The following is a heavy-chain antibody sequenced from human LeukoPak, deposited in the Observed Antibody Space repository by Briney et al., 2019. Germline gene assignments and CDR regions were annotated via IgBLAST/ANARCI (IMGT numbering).Heavy chain of an antibody. CDR1: GGSISSSSYY. J-gene: IGHJ4*02. CDR3: ARIPVRRPGLAVATLDY. V-gene: IGHV4-39*01. D-gene: IGHD5-12*01. Sequence: TPSETLSLTCTVSGGSISSSSYYWGWIRQPPGKGLEWIGSIYYSGSTYYNPSLKSRVTISVDTSKNQFSLKLSSVTAADTAVYYCARIPVRRPGLAVATLDYWGQGTLVTVSS. CDR2: IYYSGST.